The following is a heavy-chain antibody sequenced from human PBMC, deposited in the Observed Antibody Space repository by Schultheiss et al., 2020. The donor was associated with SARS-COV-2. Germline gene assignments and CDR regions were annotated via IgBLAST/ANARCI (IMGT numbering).Heavy chain of an antibody. CDR3: ARVDYCSSTSCYTGAFDI. CDR1: GGSFSGYY. CDR2: INHSGST. Sequence: GSLRLSCAVYGGSFSGYYWSWIRQPPENGLEWIGEINHSGSTNYNPSLKSRVTISVDTSKNQFSLKLSSVTAADTAVYYCARVDYCSSTSCYTGAFDIWGQGTMVTVSS. J-gene: IGHJ3*02. D-gene: IGHD2-2*02. V-gene: IGHV4-34*01.